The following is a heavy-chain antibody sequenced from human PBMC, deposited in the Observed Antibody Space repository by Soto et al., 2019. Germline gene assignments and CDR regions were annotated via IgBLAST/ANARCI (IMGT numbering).Heavy chain of an antibody. CDR3: ARRGVVAATPYYYYGMDV. D-gene: IGHD2-15*01. CDR2: IYYSGST. V-gene: IGHV4-59*08. CDR1: GGSISSYY. Sequence: PSETLSLTCTVSGGSISSYYWSWIRQPPGKGLEWIGYIYYSGSTNYNPSLKSRVTISVDTSKNQFSLKLSSVTAADTAVYYCARRGVVAATPYYYYGMDVWGQGTTVTVSS. J-gene: IGHJ6*02.